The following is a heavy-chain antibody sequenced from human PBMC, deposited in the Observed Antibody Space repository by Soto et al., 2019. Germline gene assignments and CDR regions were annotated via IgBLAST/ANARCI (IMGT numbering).Heavy chain of an antibody. V-gene: IGHV3-7*01. CDR3: ASSPLESRIAYTYYFDY. CDR2: IKQDGSEK. CDR1: GFTFSSDW. J-gene: IGHJ4*02. Sequence: GGSLRLSCAASGFTFSSDWMSWVRQAPGKGLEWVANIKQDGSEKYYVDSVKGRFTISRENDKNSLYLQMNSLRAEDTAVYYCASSPLESRIAYTYYFDYWGQGTLVTVSS. D-gene: IGHD6-13*01.